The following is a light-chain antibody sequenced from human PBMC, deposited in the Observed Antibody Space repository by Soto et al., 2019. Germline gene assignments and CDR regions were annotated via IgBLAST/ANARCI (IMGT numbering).Light chain of an antibody. V-gene: IGLV2-14*01. J-gene: IGLJ3*02. CDR1: SSDVGIYNY. CDR3: AAWDDSLNGWV. CDR2: EVS. Sequence: QSALTQPASVSGSPGQSIAISCTGSSSDVGIYNYVSWYQQHPGKVPKLIIYEVSNRPSGVSNRFSGSKSGNTASLTISGLQAEDEADYYCAAWDDSLNGWVFGGGTKLTVL.